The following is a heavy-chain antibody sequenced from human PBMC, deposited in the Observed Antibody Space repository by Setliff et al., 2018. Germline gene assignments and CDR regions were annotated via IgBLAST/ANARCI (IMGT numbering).Heavy chain of an antibody. CDR1: GGSISNYF. D-gene: IGHD1-26*01. V-gene: IGHV4-4*07. CDR2: IYTSGST. CDR3: ARKGISALSGAFDM. Sequence: SETLSLTCTVSGGSISNYFWSWIRQPAGKGLEWIGRIYTSGSTNYNPSLKSRVTMSVDTSKNQFSLKLSSVTAADTAVYYCARKGISALSGAFDMWGQGTMVTVSS. J-gene: IGHJ3*02.